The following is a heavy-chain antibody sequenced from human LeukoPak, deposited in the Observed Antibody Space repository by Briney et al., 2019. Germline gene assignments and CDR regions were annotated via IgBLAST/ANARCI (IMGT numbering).Heavy chain of an antibody. J-gene: IGHJ4*02. Sequence: GGSLRLSCAASGFSVSSYGIHWDRQAPGKGLEWVAFIRYDGNNKQYADSVKGRFTISRDNSKNTLYLQMNSLRTEDTAVYYCAKTTCSDDCGCDYWGQGTLVTVSS. CDR2: IRYDGNNK. V-gene: IGHV3-30*02. D-gene: IGHD2-21*02. CDR1: GFSVSSYG. CDR3: AKTTCSDDCGCDY.